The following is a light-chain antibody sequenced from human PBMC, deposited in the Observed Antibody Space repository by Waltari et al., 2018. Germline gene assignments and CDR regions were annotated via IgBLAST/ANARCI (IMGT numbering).Light chain of an antibody. CDR2: GKN. Sequence: SSELTQDPAVSVALGQTVRITCQGDSLRSYYASWYQQKPGQATVLVIYGKNNRPSGIPDRFSGSSSGNTASLTITGAQEEDEPDYYCNSRDSSGNHVVFGGGTKLTVL. CDR1: SLRSYY. J-gene: IGLJ2*01. V-gene: IGLV3-19*01. CDR3: NSRDSSGNHVV.